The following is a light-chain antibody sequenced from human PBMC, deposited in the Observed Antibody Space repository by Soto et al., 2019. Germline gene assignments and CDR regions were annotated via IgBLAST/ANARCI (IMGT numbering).Light chain of an antibody. CDR2: DTA. CDR3: LLSYRGDYV. Sequence: QTVVTQEPSMTVSPGGTVTLTCVSTTGAVTTGHYPCWFQQKPGQAPTPLIYDTANRLPWTPVRFSGSLLGGKAALTLLGAQHEDESEYYCLLSYRGDYVFGTGTKLTVL. CDR1: TGAVTTGHY. V-gene: IGLV7-46*02. J-gene: IGLJ1*01.